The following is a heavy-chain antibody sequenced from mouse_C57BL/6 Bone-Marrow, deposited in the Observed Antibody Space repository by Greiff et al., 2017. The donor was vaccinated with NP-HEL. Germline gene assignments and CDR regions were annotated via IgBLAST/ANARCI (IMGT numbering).Heavy chain of an antibody. D-gene: IGHD2-1*01. CDR3: AIRAPYGNYVYFDV. CDR2: IHPSDSDT. J-gene: IGHJ1*03. CDR1: GYTFTSYW. Sequence: QVQLKQPGAELVKPGASVKVSCKASGYTFTSYWMHWVKQRPGQGLEWIGRIHPSDSDTNYDQKFKGKATLTVDKSSSTAYMQLSSLTSEDSAVYYCAIRAPYGNYVYFDVWGTGTTVTVSS. V-gene: IGHV1-74*01.